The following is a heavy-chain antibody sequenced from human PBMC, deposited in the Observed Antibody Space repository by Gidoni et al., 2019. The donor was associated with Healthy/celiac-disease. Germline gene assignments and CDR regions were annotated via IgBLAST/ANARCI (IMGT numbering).Heavy chain of an antibody. CDR3: ARHNIAAPDY. CDR1: GGSISSSSYY. D-gene: IGHD6-6*01. Sequence: QLQLQESGPGLVKPSETLSLNCTVPGGSISSSSYYWGWIRHPPAKGLWWIGGIYSSGSTYYNPSLKSRVTISVDTSKNQFSLKLSSVPAADTAVYYCARHNIAAPDYWGQGTLVTVSS. J-gene: IGHJ4*02. CDR2: IYSSGST. V-gene: IGHV4-39*01.